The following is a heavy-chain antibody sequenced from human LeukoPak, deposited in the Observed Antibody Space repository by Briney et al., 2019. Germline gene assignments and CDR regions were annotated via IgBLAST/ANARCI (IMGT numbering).Heavy chain of an antibody. J-gene: IGHJ6*03. CDR1: GGSVSSSRYY. CDR3: ARHGGGSGRDYYYYYMDV. D-gene: IGHD3-10*01. CDR2: IYYSGST. Sequence: SETLSLTCPVSGGSVSSSRYYWGWIRQPPGKGLEWIGSIYYSGSTYYNPSLKSRVTISVDTSKNQFSLKLSSVTAADTAVYYCARHGGGSGRDYYYYYMDVWGKGTTVTVSS. V-gene: IGHV4-39*01.